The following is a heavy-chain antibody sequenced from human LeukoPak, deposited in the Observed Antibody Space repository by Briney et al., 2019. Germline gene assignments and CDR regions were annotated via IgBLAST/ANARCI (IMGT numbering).Heavy chain of an antibody. CDR2: INPNSGGT. D-gene: IGHD6-13*01. V-gene: IGHV1-2*04. CDR1: GYTFTGYY. CDR3: ARGHIAAAATDYYYDMDV. Sequence: ASVKVSCKASGYTFTGYYMHWVRQAPGQGLEWMGWINPNSGGTNYAQKFQGWVTMTRDTSISTAYMELSRLRSDDTAVFYCARGHIAAAATDYYYDMDVWGQGTTVTVSS. J-gene: IGHJ6*02.